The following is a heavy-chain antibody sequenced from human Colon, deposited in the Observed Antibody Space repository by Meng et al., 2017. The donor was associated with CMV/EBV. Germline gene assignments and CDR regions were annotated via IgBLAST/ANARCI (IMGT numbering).Heavy chain of an antibody. CDR2: ISYDGSNK. V-gene: IGHV3-30*03. J-gene: IGHJ5*02. D-gene: IGHD4-17*01. CDR1: GFTFISYS. Sequence: GGSLRLSCAASGFTFISYSLNWVRQAPGKGLAWVAVISYDGSNKSYADSVKGRFTISRDKSKNTLYLQMNSLISDDTAVYYCAREAYGDHGWFDLWGQGTLVTVSS. CDR3: AREAYGDHGWFDL.